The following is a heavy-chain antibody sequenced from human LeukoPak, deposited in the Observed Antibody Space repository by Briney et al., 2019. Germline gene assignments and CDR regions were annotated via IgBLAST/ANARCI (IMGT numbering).Heavy chain of an antibody. D-gene: IGHD6-13*01. CDR2: INHSGST. Sequence: SETLSLTCAVYGGSFSGYYWSWIRQPPGKGLEWIGEINHSGSTNYNPSLKSRVTISVDTSKNQFSLKLSSVTAADTAVYYCARNAGYRRAFAYWGQGTLVTVSS. J-gene: IGHJ4*02. CDR3: ARNAGYRRAFAY. CDR1: GGSFSGYY. V-gene: IGHV4-34*01.